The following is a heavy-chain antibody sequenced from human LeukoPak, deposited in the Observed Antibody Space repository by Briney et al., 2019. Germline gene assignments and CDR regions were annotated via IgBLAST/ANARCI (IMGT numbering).Heavy chain of an antibody. CDR1: GFTFSSYS. CDR3: AGGTMVRGVLITD. Sequence: GGSLRLSCAASGFTFSSYSMNWVRQAPGKGLEWVSSISSISSYIYYADSVKGRFTISRDNAKNSLYLQMNSLRAEDTAVYYCAGGTMVRGVLITDWGQGTLVTVPS. D-gene: IGHD3-10*01. V-gene: IGHV3-21*01. J-gene: IGHJ4*02. CDR2: ISSISSYI.